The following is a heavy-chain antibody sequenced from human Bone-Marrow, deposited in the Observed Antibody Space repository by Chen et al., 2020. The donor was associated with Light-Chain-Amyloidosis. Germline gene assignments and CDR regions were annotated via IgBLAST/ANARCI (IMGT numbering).Heavy chain of an antibody. Sequence: EVLLEESGGGLIQPGGSLRLSCAGSGFSVSANYMSWVRQAPGKGLEWLSVIYDGGNKFYAESVRGRFTISRDNSKNTLSLEMNNLRAEDTAMYYCARGAIDYGDSLRFWGQGTLVTVSS. D-gene: IGHD4-17*01. J-gene: IGHJ4*02. V-gene: IGHV3-53*01. CDR3: ARGAIDYGDSLRF. CDR1: GFSVSANY. CDR2: IYDGGNK.